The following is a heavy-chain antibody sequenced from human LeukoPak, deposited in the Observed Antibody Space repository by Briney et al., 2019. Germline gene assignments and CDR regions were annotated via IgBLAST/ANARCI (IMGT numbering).Heavy chain of an antibody. Sequence: ASVKVSCKASGGTFSSYAINWVRQATGQGLEWMGWMNPNSGNTGYAQKFQGRVTMTRNTSISTAYMELSSLRSEDTAVYYCARSPTYYDFWSGYYRDAFDIWGQGTMVTVSS. J-gene: IGHJ3*02. CDR1: GGTFSSYA. CDR2: MNPNSGNT. V-gene: IGHV1-8*02. CDR3: ARSPTYYDFWSGYYRDAFDI. D-gene: IGHD3-3*01.